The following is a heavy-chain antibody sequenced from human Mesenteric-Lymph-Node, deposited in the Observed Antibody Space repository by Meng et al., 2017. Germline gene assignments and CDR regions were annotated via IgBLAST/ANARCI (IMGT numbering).Heavy chain of an antibody. V-gene: IGHV1-69*06. CDR2: IIPIFGTA. D-gene: IGHD3-9*01. Sequence: LVKAGSQLKKPGSSVKVSCKASGGTFSSYAISWVRQAPGQGLEWMGGIIPIFGTANYAQKFQGRVTITADKSTSTAYMELRSLRSDDTAVYYCARYNILTASDHYFDYWGQGTLVTVSS. CDR3: ARYNILTASDHYFDY. CDR1: GGTFSSYA. J-gene: IGHJ4*02.